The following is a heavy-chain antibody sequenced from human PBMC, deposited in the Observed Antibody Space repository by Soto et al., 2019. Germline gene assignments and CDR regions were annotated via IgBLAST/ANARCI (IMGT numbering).Heavy chain of an antibody. CDR3: ARVCGGDCHYGMDV. Sequence: QVQLQESGPGLVKPSQTLSLTCTVSGGSISSGGYYWTWIRQHPGKGLEWIGYIYYSGSTYYNPSLKSRVTISVDTSKNHLSLKPSSVTAADTAVYYCARVCGGDCHYGMDVWGQGTTVTVSS. D-gene: IGHD2-21*02. CDR1: GGSISSGGYY. CDR2: IYYSGST. V-gene: IGHV4-31*03. J-gene: IGHJ6*02.